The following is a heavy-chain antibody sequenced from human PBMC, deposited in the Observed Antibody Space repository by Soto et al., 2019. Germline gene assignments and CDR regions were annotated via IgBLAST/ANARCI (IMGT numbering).Heavy chain of an antibody. Sequence: SETLSLTCTVSGGSISSYYWSWIRQPPGKGLEWIGYIYYSGSTNYNPSLKSRVTISVDTSKNQFSLYLQMNSLRPEDTALYYCAIFRTVTTPFDYWGQGTLVTVSS. CDR1: GGSISSYY. J-gene: IGHJ4*02. V-gene: IGHV4-59*01. D-gene: IGHD4-17*01. CDR2: IYYSGST. CDR3: AIFRTVTTPFDY.